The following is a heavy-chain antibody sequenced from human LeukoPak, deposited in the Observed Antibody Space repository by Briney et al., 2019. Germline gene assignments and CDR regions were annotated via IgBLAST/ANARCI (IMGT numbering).Heavy chain of an antibody. Sequence: PSETLSLTCTVSGGSISSSSYYWGWIRQPPGKGLEWIGSIYYSGTTYYNPSLKSRVTISVDTSKNQFSLKLSSVTAADTAVYYCAREAPYDSSGYPYYYYYYMDVWGKGTTVTVSS. CDR2: IYYSGTT. CDR3: AREAPYDSSGYPYYYYYYMDV. CDR1: GGSISSSSYY. V-gene: IGHV4-39*07. D-gene: IGHD3-22*01. J-gene: IGHJ6*03.